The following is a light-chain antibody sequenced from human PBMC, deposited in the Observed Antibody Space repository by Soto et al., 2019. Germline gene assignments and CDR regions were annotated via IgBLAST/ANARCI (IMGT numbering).Light chain of an antibody. Sequence: QSVLAQPASVSGSPGQSITISFTGTSSYVGGYNYVSWYQLHPGKAPKLMIYEVSNRPSGISNRFSASKSGNTASLTISGLQAEDEADYYCFSYTSSTAYVFGTGTKVTVL. CDR2: EVS. J-gene: IGLJ1*01. V-gene: IGLV2-14*01. CDR3: FSYTSSTAYV. CDR1: SSYVGGYNY.